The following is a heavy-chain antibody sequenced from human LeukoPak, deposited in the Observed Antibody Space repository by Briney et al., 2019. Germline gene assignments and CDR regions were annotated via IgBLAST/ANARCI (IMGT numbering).Heavy chain of an antibody. CDR2: TYYRSKWNS. CDR3: ARDPDNSYEWGPFDP. J-gene: IGHJ5*02. Sequence: PPLSLPCAISGAPVSSNSASWNWIRQSPSRGLEWLGRTYYRSKWNSDYAVSVKSRRTINPDTSKNQYSLHLESVTPEDTAVYYCARDPDNSYEWGPFDPWGQGTLVTVSS. CDR1: GAPVSSNSAS. V-gene: IGHV6-1*01. D-gene: IGHD1-1*01.